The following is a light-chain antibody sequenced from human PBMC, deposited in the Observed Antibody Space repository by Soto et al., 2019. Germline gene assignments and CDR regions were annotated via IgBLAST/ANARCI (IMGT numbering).Light chain of an antibody. Sequence: QSVLTQPASVPGSPGQSIAISYTRSSSDVCFYNYISWYQQHPGKVPKLIIYEVTNRPSGVSNRFSGSKFGNTASLTISGLQAEDEADYYCCSYTTSGTRVFGTGTKVTV. CDR3: CSYTTSGTRV. J-gene: IGLJ1*01. V-gene: IGLV2-14*01. CDR1: SSDVCFYNY. CDR2: EVT.